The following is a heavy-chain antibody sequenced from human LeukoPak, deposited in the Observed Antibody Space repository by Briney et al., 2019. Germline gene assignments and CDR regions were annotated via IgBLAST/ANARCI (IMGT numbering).Heavy chain of an antibody. CDR3: ASGSGSYRTPYYYMDV. V-gene: IGHV3-53*01. CDR1: GFTVSSNY. CDR2: IYGGGST. Sequence: GGSLRLSCVASGFTVSSNYMSWVRQAPGKGLEWVSVIYGGGSTYYADSVKGRFTISRDNSKNTLYLQMNSLRAEDTAVYYCASGSGSYRTPYYYMDVWGTGTTVTVSS. J-gene: IGHJ6*03. D-gene: IGHD3-10*01.